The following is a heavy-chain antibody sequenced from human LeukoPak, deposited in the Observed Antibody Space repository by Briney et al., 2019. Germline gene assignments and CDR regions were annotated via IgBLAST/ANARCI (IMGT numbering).Heavy chain of an antibody. CDR2: IYYSGST. CDR3: ARGIVVVVAATHYYYYYMDV. V-gene: IGHV4-59*01. J-gene: IGHJ6*03. D-gene: IGHD2-15*01. Sequence: SETLSLTCTVSGGSISSYYWSWIRQPPGKGLEWIGYIYYSGSTNYNPSLKSRVTISVDTSKNQFSLKLSSVTAAVTAVYYCARGIVVVVAATHYYYYYMDVWGKGTTVTVSS. CDR1: GGSISSYY.